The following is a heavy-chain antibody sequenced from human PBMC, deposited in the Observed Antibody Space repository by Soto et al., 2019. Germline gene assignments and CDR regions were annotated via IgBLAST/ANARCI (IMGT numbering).Heavy chain of an antibody. Sequence: QVQLVQSGAEVKKPGSSVKVSCKASGGTFSSYTISWVRQAPGQGLEWMGRIIPILGIANYAQKFQGRVTITADKSTSTAYMGLSSLRSEDTAVYYCGGGSSWYNWFDPWGQGTLVTVSS. V-gene: IGHV1-69*02. D-gene: IGHD6-13*01. CDR1: GGTFSSYT. J-gene: IGHJ5*02. CDR3: GGGSSWYNWFDP. CDR2: IIPILGIA.